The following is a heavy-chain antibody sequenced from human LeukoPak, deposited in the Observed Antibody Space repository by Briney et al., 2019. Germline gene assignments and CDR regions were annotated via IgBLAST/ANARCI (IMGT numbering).Heavy chain of an antibody. D-gene: IGHD3-3*01. CDR3: ARHYDFWSGYPGNWFDP. CDR1: GGSISSSSFY. CDR2: IYYSGST. V-gene: IGHV4-39*01. Sequence: SETLSLTCTVSGGSISSSSFYWGWIRQPPGKGLEWIGSIYYSGSTYYNPSLKSRVTISVDTSKNQFSLKLSSVTAADTAVYYCARHYDFWSGYPGNWFDPWGQGTLVTVSS. J-gene: IGHJ5*02.